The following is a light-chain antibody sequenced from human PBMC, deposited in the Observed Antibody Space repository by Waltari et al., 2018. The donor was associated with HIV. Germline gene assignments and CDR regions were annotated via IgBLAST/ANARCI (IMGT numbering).Light chain of an antibody. J-gene: IGLJ1*01. CDR3: AAWDDYLNGYV. Sequence: QSVLTQPPSVSEAPRQRVTISCSGSSSNIGNNAVNWNQQVPGKAPKHFIYYDDLLSSGVSDRFSGSKSGTSASLAIRGLQSEDEAEYYCAAWDDYLNGYVFGSGTKVTVL. CDR1: SSNIGNNA. CDR2: YDD. V-gene: IGLV1-36*01.